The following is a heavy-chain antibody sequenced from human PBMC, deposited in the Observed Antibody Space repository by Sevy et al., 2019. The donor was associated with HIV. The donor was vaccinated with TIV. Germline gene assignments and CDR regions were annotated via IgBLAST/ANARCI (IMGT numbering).Heavy chain of an antibody. CDR3: ARGAARYCSSTSCYDFDY. CDR2: IYYSEST. Sequence: SETLSLTCTVSGGSISSYYWSWIRQPPGKGLEWIGYIYYSESTNYNPALKSRVTISVDTSKNQFSLKLSSVTAADTAVYYCARGAARYCSSTSCYDFDYWGQGTLVTVSS. V-gene: IGHV4-59*01. J-gene: IGHJ4*02. D-gene: IGHD2-2*01. CDR1: GGSISSYY.